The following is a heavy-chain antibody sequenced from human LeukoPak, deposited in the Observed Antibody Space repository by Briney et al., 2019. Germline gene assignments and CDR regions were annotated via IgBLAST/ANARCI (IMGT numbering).Heavy chain of an antibody. Sequence: GGSLRLSCAASGFTFSSYWMSWVRQAPGKGLEWVANIKQDGSEKYYVDSVKGRFTISRDNAKNSLYLQMNSLRAEDTAVYYCARDRSLGDSSGWLYDYWGQGTLVTVSS. CDR2: IKQDGSEK. CDR3: ARDRSLGDSSGWLYDY. D-gene: IGHD6-19*01. CDR1: GFTFSSYW. V-gene: IGHV3-7*01. J-gene: IGHJ4*02.